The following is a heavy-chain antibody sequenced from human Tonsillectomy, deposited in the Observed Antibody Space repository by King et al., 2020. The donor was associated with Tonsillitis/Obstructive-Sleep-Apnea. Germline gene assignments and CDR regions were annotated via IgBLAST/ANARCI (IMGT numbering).Heavy chain of an antibody. Sequence: VQLVESGGGGVQPGRSLRLSCAASGVTFRSYGMHWDRQAPGKGLECGAGIWYDGSNKYFADPVKGRFTISSDNSKNPLYLQMNSLSAEDTAVYYCARDYSAHFDYWGQGTLVTVSS. J-gene: IGHJ4*02. D-gene: IGHD2-15*01. CDR1: GVTFRSYG. V-gene: IGHV3-33*01. CDR2: IWYDGSNK. CDR3: ARDYSAHFDY.